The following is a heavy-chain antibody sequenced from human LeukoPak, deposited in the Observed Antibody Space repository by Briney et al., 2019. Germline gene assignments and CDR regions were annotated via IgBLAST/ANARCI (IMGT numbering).Heavy chain of an antibody. Sequence: GGSLRLSCAASGFTFSSYAMSWVRQAPGKGLEWVSVISGSGGSTYYADSVKGRFTISRDNSKNTLYLQMNSLRAEDTAVYYCAKGESSSWSSRFVDYWGQGTLVTVSS. CDR2: ISGSGGST. V-gene: IGHV3-23*01. J-gene: IGHJ4*02. CDR1: GFTFSSYA. D-gene: IGHD6-13*01. CDR3: AKGESSSWSSRFVDY.